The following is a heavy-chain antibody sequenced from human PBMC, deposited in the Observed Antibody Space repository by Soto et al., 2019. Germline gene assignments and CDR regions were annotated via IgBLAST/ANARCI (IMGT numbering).Heavy chain of an antibody. J-gene: IGHJ5*01. V-gene: IGHV6-1*01. CDR1: GDSVSTNSAT. D-gene: IGHD2-8*01. CDR3: ARLIGNSWLDS. Sequence: QVQLQQSGPGLVKPSQTLSLTCAISGDSVSTNSATWDWSRQSPSRGLEWLGRTYYRSKWYNDYAVSVTGRITINPDTSNNQLSLQLNSVTPDDTAVYYCARLIGNSWLDSWGQGTLVTVSS. CDR2: TYYRSKWYN.